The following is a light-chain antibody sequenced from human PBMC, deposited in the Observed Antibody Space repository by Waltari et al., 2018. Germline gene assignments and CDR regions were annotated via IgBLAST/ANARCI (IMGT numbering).Light chain of an antibody. CDR1: GSDVGAYNY. CDR3: SSHVV. Sequence: QSALTQPPSASGSPGQTVTISCTATGSDVGAYNYVSWYHKHPGKAPKLMIYEVTKRPSGVPDRFSGSKSGNTASLTVSGLQAEDEADYYCSSHVVFGGGTKLTVL. V-gene: IGLV2-8*01. J-gene: IGLJ3*02. CDR2: EVT.